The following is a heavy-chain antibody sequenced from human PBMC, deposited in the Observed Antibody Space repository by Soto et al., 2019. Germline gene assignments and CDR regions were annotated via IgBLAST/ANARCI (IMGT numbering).Heavy chain of an antibody. D-gene: IGHD3-3*01. CDR1: GFTFSNAW. V-gene: IGHV3-15*01. Sequence: GGSLRLSCAASGFTFSNAWMSWVRQAPGKGLEWVGRIKSKTDGGTTDYAAPVKGRFTISRDDSKNTLYLQMNSLKTEDTAVYYCTTAPKGVTIFGGDYYYYYMDVWGKGTTVTVSS. CDR3: TTAPKGVTIFGGDYYYYYMDV. CDR2: IKSKTDGGTT. J-gene: IGHJ6*03.